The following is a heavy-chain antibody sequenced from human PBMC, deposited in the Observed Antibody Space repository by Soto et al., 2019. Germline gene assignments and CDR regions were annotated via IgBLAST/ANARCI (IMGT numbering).Heavy chain of an antibody. CDR1: GSTFSSFG. V-gene: IGHV3-33*01. CDR2: TWYDGSNK. Sequence: QVRLVESGGGVVQPGGSLRLSCAASGSTFSSFGMHWVRQAPGRGLEWVAMTWYDGSNKYYADSVKGRFTISRDNSKNMLYLQMNSLRAEDTAVYYCARGAFTLDQAFDSWGQGTLVSVSS. J-gene: IGHJ4*02. D-gene: IGHD1-1*01. CDR3: ARGAFTLDQAFDS.